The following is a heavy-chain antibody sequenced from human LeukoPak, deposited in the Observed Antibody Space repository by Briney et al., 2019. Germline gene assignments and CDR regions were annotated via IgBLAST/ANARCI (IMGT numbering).Heavy chain of an antibody. CDR1: GFTFGDYT. CDR3: ARDPYGSGSH. J-gene: IGHJ4*02. Sequence: GGSLRLSCTASGFTFGDYTMSWVRQAPGKGLEWVSYISSSSSTIYYANSVKGRFTISRDNAKNSLYLQMNSLRDEDTGVYYCARDPYGSGSHWGQGTLVTVSS. V-gene: IGHV3-48*02. CDR2: ISSSSSTI. D-gene: IGHD3-10*01.